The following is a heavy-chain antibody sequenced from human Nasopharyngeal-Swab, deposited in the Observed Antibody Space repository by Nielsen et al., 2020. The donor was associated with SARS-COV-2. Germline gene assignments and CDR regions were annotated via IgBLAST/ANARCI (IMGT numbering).Heavy chain of an antibody. CDR3: ARDASPMSDHPGAFDI. CDR2: IWYDGNKK. V-gene: IGHV3-33*01. J-gene: IGHJ3*02. Sequence: GESLKISCASSGFIFSTYGMQWVRQAPGKGLEWVAVIWYDGNKKYYGDSVKGRFIISRDNSKNMLYLQMNSLRAEDTAVYYCARDASPMSDHPGAFDIWGQGTMVTVSS. D-gene: IGHD3-22*01. CDR1: GFIFSTYG.